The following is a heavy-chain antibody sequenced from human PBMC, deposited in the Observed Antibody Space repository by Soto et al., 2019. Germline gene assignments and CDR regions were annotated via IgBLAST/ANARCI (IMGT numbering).Heavy chain of an antibody. Sequence: PSETLSLTCTVSGGSISNPDYYWNWIRQPPGKGLEWIGSIFYNGDTSYNPSLKSRLNISIDTSKNQFSLSLGSVTASDTAVYFFDREGRLQSLDYWGQGTVVTVSS. V-gene: IGHV4-30-4*01. D-gene: IGHD4-4*01. J-gene: IGHJ4*02. CDR3: DREGRLQSLDY. CDR2: IFYNGDT. CDR1: GGSISNPDYY.